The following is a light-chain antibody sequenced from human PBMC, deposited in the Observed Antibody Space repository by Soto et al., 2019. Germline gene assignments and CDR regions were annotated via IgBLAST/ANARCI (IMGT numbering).Light chain of an antibody. CDR2: AAS. CDR3: QQYHTDWT. J-gene: IGKJ1*01. Sequence: DIHMTQSPSTLSAPVRHTVNITRRASESIDNWLAWYQQKPGKAPKLLIFAASTLVRGVPSRFSGRGSGTEFTLTISSLQADDYATFYCQQYHTDWTFGQGTKVDI. V-gene: IGKV1-5*01. CDR1: ESIDNW.